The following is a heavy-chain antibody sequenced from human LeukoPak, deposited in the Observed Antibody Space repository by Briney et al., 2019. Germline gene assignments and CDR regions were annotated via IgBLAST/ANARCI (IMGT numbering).Heavy chain of an antibody. J-gene: IGHJ4*02. CDR3: AKVDTAMVDEFDY. V-gene: IGHV3-30*02. Sequence: GGSLRLSCAASGFTFSSYGMHWVRQAPGKGLEWVAFIRYDGSNKYYADSVKGRFTISRDNSKSTLYLQMNSLRAEDTAVYYRAKVDTAMVDEFDYWGQGTLVTVSS. CDR2: IRYDGSNK. CDR1: GFTFSSYG. D-gene: IGHD5-18*01.